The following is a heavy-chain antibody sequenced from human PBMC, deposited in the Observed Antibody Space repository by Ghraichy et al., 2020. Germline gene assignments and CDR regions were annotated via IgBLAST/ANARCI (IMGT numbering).Heavy chain of an antibody. J-gene: IGHJ6*02. CDR2: IYYSGTT. V-gene: IGHV4-39*01. D-gene: IGHD2-15*01. CDR3: ARRAGGYQYVYGLDV. CDR1: GDSIISSSYY. Sequence: ESLNISCSVSGDSIISSSYYWDWIRQPPGKGLEWIGSIYYSGTTYYSPPLKTRVTVSIDTSKNQFSLRLKSVTATDTAVYYCARRAGGYQYVYGLDVWGQGTTVIVSS.